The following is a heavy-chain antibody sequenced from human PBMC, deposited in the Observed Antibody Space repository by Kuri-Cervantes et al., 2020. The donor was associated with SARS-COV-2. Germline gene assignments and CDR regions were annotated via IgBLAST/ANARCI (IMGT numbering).Heavy chain of an antibody. CDR3: ARADYGDFVAYNWFDP. Sequence: SGPTLVQPTQTLTLTFTFAGFSLSTSGVGVGWIRQPPGKALEWLALIYWDDDKRYSPSLKSRLTITKDTSKNQVVLTMTNMDPVDTATYYCARADYGDFVAYNWFDPWGQGTLVTVSS. CDR2: IYWDDDK. J-gene: IGHJ5*02. D-gene: IGHD4-17*01. V-gene: IGHV2-5*02. CDR1: GFSLSTSGVG.